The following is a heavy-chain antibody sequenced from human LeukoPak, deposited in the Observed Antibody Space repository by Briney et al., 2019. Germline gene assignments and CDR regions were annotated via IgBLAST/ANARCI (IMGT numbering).Heavy chain of an antibody. J-gene: IGHJ4*02. Sequence: SQTLSLTCTVSGDSISSGSYYWSWIRQPAGTGLEWIGRIYTSGSTNYHPSLKSRVTISVDTSKNQFSLKLSSVTAADTAVYYCARGRGFYCTNGVCYDGFDYWGQGTLVTVSS. D-gene: IGHD2-8*01. V-gene: IGHV4-61*02. CDR3: ARGRGFYCTNGVCYDGFDY. CDR1: GDSISSGSYY. CDR2: IYTSGST.